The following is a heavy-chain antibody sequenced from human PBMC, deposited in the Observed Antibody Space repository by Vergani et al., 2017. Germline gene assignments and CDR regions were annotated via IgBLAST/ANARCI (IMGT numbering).Heavy chain of an antibody. CDR3: ARXNLWGDSQTGIDF. CDR1: GYSISSGSY. D-gene: IGHD2-21*02. CDR2: IFHSGNT. V-gene: IGHV4-38-2*01. J-gene: IGHJ4*02. Sequence: QVQLQESGPGLVKPSETLSLTCAVSGYSISSGSYWAWIRQPPGKGLEWIGSIFHSGNTHYNPSIESLVTISVDKSRNQFSLRLSSVTAADTAVYYCARXNLWGDSQTGIDFWGLGTLVIVSS.